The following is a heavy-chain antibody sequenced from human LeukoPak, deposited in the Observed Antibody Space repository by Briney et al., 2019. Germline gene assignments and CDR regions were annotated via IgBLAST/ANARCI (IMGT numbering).Heavy chain of an antibody. D-gene: IGHD6-6*01. CDR1: GGSISSYY. CDR3: ARVGAARPGGYYYYYYMDV. CDR2: IYYSGST. Sequence: TSETLSLTCTVSGGSISSYYWGWIRQPPGKGLEWIGSIYYSGSTYYNPSLKSRVTISVDTSKNQFSLKLSSVTAADTAVYYCARVGAARPGGYYYYYYMDVWGKGTTVTVSS. V-gene: IGHV4-39*07. J-gene: IGHJ6*03.